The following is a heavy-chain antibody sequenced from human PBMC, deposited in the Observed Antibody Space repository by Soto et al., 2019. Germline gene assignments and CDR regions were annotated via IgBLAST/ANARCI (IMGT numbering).Heavy chain of an antibody. J-gene: IGHJ4*02. CDR3: AKDKIGEYFDY. CDR2: ISWNSGSI. CDR1: GFTFDDYA. V-gene: IGHV3-9*01. Sequence: GGSLRLSCAASGFTFDDYAMHWVRQAPGKGLEWVSGISWNSGSIGYADSVKGRFTISRDNAKNSLYLQMNSLRAEDTALYYCAKDKIGEYFDYWGQGTLVTVSS.